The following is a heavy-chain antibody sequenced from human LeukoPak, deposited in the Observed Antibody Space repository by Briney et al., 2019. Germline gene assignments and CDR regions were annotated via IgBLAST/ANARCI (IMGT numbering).Heavy chain of an antibody. CDR3: ARGGDGYNGLDY. V-gene: IGHV3-48*01. CDR2: ITSGSTTI. CDR1: GFTFTNYN. D-gene: IGHD5-24*01. J-gene: IGHJ4*02. Sequence: GGSLRLSCAASGFTFTNYNMNWVRQAPGKGLEWVSYITSGSTTIYYADSVKGRFTISRDNSKNTLYLQMNSLRAEDTAVYYCARGGDGYNGLDYWGQGTLVTVSS.